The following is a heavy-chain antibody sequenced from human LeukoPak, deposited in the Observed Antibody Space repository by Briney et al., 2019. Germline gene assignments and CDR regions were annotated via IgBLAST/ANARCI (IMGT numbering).Heavy chain of an antibody. V-gene: IGHV1-8*01. CDR2: MNPNSGNT. CDR1: GYTFTSYD. Sequence: ASVKVSCKASGYTFTSYDINWVRQAIGQGLEWMGWMNPNSGNTGYAQKFQGRVTMTRNTSISTAYMELSSLRSEDTAVYYCARLGVYYDSSGYYYDYWGQGTLVTVSS. J-gene: IGHJ4*02. D-gene: IGHD3-22*01. CDR3: ARLGVYYDSSGYYYDY.